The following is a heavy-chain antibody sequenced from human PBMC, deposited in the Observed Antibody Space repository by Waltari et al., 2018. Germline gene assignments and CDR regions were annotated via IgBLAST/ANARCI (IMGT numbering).Heavy chain of an antibody. CDR1: GYTFNEYG. CDR3: ARGGYYFDY. J-gene: IGHJ4*02. Sequence: QVQLVQSGAEVKKPGASVKVSCKASGYTFNEYGYTWVRQAPGQGLEWMGWINGYNGNKKYEQNLQGRVTMTIDTATSTANMELRSLRSDDTAVYYCARGGYYFDYWGQGTLVTVSS. CDR2: INGYNGNK. V-gene: IGHV1-18*01. D-gene: IGHD2-2*01.